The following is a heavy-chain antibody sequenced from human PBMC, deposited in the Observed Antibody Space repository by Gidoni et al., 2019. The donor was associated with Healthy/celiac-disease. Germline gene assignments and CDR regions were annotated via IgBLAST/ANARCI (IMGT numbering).Heavy chain of an antibody. Sequence: QVQLQESGPGLVTPSATLSLPCAVSGGSISSSNWWSWVRQPPGKGLEWIGEIYHSGSTNYNPSLKSRVTISGDKSKNQFSLKLSSGTAADTAVYYCARKTRGYRNWFDPWGQGTLVTVSS. V-gene: IGHV4-4*02. J-gene: IGHJ5*02. CDR1: GGSISSSNW. CDR3: ARKTRGYRNWFDP. D-gene: IGHD5-18*01. CDR2: IYHSGST.